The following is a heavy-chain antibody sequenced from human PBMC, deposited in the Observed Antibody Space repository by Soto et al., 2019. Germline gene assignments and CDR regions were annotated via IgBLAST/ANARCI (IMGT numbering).Heavy chain of an antibody. CDR2: IYYSGST. CDR3: ARDQVPAALLGWFEP. V-gene: IGHV4-59*01. Sequence: SETLSLTCTVSGGSISSYYWSWIRQPPGKGLEWIGYIYYSGSTNYNPSLKSRVTISVDTSKNQFSLKLSSVTAADTAVHYCARDQVPAALLGWFEPWGQGTLVTVSS. J-gene: IGHJ5*02. D-gene: IGHD2-2*01. CDR1: GGSISSYY.